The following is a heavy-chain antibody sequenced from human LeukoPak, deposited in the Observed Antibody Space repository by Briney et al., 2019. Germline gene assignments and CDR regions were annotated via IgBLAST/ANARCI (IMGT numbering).Heavy chain of an antibody. V-gene: IGHV4-31*03. Sequence: SETLSLTCTVSGGSISSGGYYWSWIRQRPGKGLEWIGYIYYSGSTYYTPSLKNRVTISVATSKNQFSLRLSSVTAVDMAVYYCARHRSGSYWRAFDIWGQGTMVTVSS. J-gene: IGHJ3*02. CDR3: ARHRSGSYWRAFDI. CDR2: IYYSGST. D-gene: IGHD1-26*01. CDR1: GGSISSGGYY.